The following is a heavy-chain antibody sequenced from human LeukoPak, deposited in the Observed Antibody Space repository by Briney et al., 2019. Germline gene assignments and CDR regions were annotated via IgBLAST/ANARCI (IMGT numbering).Heavy chain of an antibody. J-gene: IGHJ5*02. CDR2: IGLGSGDT. CDR1: GFTFSSST. D-gene: IGHD6-25*01. CDR3: VAERYSDGCCWFDP. Sequence: SVKVSCKTSGFTFSSSTVQWVRQARGQRLEWLGWIGLGSGDTKYAQRVQERLTLTRDMSTNTAYMELSSLRSEDTAVYYCVAERYSDGCCWFDPWGQGTLVTVSS. V-gene: IGHV1-58*01.